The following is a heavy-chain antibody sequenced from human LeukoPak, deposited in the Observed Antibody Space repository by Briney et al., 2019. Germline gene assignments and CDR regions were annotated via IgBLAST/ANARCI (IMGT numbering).Heavy chain of an antibody. J-gene: IGHJ4*02. D-gene: IGHD2-15*01. Sequence: PSETLSLTCLVSGDSVSSGNYYWSWIRQPPGKGLEWIGYIYYSGIANYNPSLKSRVTISVDTSKNQFSLKLRPVTAADTAVYYCARERYCSSGSCLFFDYWGQGTRVTVSS. V-gene: IGHV4-61*01. CDR2: IYYSGIA. CDR1: GDSVSSGNYY. CDR3: ARERYCSSGSCLFFDY.